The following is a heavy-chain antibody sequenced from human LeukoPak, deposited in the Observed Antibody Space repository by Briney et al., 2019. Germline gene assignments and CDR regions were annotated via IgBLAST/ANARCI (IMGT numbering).Heavy chain of an antibody. Sequence: RSGGSLRLSCATSGFPFVAYALHWVRQAPGKGLEWVAVISSDTTNNYYMDSVKGRFTISRDNSKNTLYLQMDSLRLEDTAVYYCARLAAASPGYWGQGTLVTVSS. CDR2: ISSDTTNN. J-gene: IGHJ4*02. CDR3: ARLAAASPGY. V-gene: IGHV3-30*10. D-gene: IGHD3-16*01. CDR1: GFPFVAYA.